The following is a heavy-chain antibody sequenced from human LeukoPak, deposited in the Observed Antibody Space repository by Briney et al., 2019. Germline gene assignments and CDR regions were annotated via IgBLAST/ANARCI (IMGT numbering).Heavy chain of an antibody. J-gene: IGHJ4*02. V-gene: IGHV3-21*01. D-gene: IGHD3-9*01. CDR1: GFTFSSYS. Sequence: GGSLRLSCAAPGFTFSSYSMNWVRQAPGKGLEWVSSITCDSSIYYADLGKGRFTIPRDNAKNSLYLQMNSLRAEDTAVYYCARVPEYMDILIAYSTTPDYWGQGTLVTVSS. CDR3: ARVPEYMDILIAYSTTPDY. CDR2: ITCDSSI.